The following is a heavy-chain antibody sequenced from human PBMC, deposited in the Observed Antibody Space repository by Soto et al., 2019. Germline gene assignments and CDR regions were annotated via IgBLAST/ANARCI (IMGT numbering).Heavy chain of an antibody. CDR3: VRRRRLWDGGICYYSWFDP. J-gene: IGHJ5*02. CDR1: GFSLTTSGMG. D-gene: IGHD2-15*01. Sequence: QITLKESGPTLVKPTQTLTLTCTFSGFSLTTSGMGVGWIRQPPGRALEWLALIYWDDDKRYSPSLKSRLTITKDTAKHQVDLRMTNMDPVDTATYYCVRRRRLWDGGICYYSWFDPWGQGALVTVSS. CDR2: IYWDDDK. V-gene: IGHV2-5*02.